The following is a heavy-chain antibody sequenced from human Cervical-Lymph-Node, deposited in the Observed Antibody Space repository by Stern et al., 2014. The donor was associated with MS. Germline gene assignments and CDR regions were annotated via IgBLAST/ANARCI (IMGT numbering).Heavy chain of an antibody. CDR3: AKDGGSYSAFQN. D-gene: IGHD1-26*01. J-gene: IGHJ1*01. CDR2: ISWNSGSI. CDR1: GFTFDDYA. V-gene: IGHV3-9*01. Sequence: EVQLVESGGGLVQPGRSLRLSCAASGFTFDDYAMHWVRQAPGTGLEWVSGISWNSGSIGYADSVKGRFTISRDNAKNSLYLQMNSLRAEDTALYYCAKDGGSYSAFQNWGQGTLVTVSS.